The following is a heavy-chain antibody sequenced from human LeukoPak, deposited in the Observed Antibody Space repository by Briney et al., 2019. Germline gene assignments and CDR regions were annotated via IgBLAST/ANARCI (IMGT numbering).Heavy chain of an antibody. CDR3: AREVGGYNVFDY. V-gene: IGHV1-46*01. CDR2: INPSAGST. D-gene: IGHD5-24*01. CDR1: GYTFSSYY. J-gene: IGHJ4*02. Sequence: ASVKVSCKASGYTFSSYYMHWVRQAPGQGLEWMGIINPSAGSTSYAQKFQGRVTTTRDMSTSTVYMELSSLRSEDTAVYYCAREVGGYNVFDYWGQGTLVTVSS.